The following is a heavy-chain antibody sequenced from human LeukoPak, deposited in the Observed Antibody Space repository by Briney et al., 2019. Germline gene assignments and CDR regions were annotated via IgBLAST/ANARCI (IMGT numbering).Heavy chain of an antibody. Sequence: GGSLRLSCAASGFTFSNYWMGWVRQAPGKRPEWVANMNIDGSEKYYADSVKGRFTISRVNAKNSLYLQMNSLRDEDTAVYYCARGPLAYCGGDCYHDYWGQGTLVTVSS. CDR1: GFTFSNYW. J-gene: IGHJ4*02. V-gene: IGHV3-7*01. D-gene: IGHD2-21*02. CDR2: MNIDGSEK. CDR3: ARGPLAYCGGDCYHDY.